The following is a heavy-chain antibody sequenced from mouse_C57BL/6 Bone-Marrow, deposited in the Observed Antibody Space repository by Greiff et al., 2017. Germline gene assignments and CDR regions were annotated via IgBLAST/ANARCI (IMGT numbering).Heavy chain of an antibody. CDR2: ISDGGSYT. CDR1: GFTFSSYA. CDR3: ARDWAYYGSSVFV. J-gene: IGHJ1*03. Sequence: EVQRVESGGGLVKPGGSLKLSCAASGFTFSSYAMSWVRQTPEKRLEWVATISDGGSYTYYPDNVKGRFTISRDNAKNNLYLQMSHLKSEDTAMYYCARDWAYYGSSVFVWGTGTTVTVSS. V-gene: IGHV5-4*01. D-gene: IGHD1-1*01.